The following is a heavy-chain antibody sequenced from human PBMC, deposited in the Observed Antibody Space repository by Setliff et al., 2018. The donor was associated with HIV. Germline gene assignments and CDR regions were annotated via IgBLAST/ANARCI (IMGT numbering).Heavy chain of an antibody. D-gene: IGHD3-22*01. J-gene: IGHJ4*02. CDR3: ARVGWDYYDSSGVGEFDY. Sequence: SETLSLTCTVSGGSISSYYWSWIRQPPGKGLEWIGSIYYSGSTYYNPSLKSRVTISVDTSKNQFSLKLSSVTAADTAVYYCARVGWDYYDSSGVGEFDYWGQGTLVTVSS. CDR2: IYYSGST. V-gene: IGHV4-59*08. CDR1: GGSISSYY.